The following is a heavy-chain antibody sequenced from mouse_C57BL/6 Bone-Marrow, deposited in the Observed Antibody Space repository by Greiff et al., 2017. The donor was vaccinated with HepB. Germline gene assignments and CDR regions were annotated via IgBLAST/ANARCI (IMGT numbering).Heavy chain of an antibody. CDR3: ARRVGGYYPFAY. V-gene: IGHV1-82*01. CDR1: GYAFSSSW. Sequence: VQLQQSGPELVKPGASVKISCKASGYAFSSSWMNWVKQRPGKGLEWIGRIYPGDGDTNYNGKFKGKATLTADKSSSTSYMQLSSLTSEDSAVYFCARRVGGYYPFAYWGQGTLVTVSA. J-gene: IGHJ3*01. D-gene: IGHD2-3*01. CDR2: IYPGDGDT.